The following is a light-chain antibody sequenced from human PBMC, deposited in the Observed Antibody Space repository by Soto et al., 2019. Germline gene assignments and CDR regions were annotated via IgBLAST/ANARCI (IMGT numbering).Light chain of an antibody. Sequence: EIVMTQSPATLSVSPGQRATLSCRASQSTTNNHLAWYQQKPGQAPRLLIYGASSRATGVPPRFSGSGSGTEFTLTISSLQSEDFALYYCQQYYSFPPSFGGGTKVEIK. CDR3: QQYYSFPPS. CDR2: GAS. V-gene: IGKV3-15*01. J-gene: IGKJ4*01. CDR1: QSTTNN.